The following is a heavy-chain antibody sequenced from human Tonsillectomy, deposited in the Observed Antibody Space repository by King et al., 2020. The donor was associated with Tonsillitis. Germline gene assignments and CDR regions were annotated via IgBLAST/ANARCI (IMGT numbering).Heavy chain of an antibody. CDR2: INPNSGGT. D-gene: IGHD6-19*01. CDR3: AREDVIAVAGGGWFDP. CDR1: GYTFSGYY. V-gene: IGHV1-2*02. J-gene: IGHJ5*02. Sequence: QLVQSGAEVKKLGASVKVSCKASGYTFSGYYMHWVRQAPGQGLEWMGWINPNSGGTKYAQKFQGRVTMTRDTSISTAYMELSRLRSDDTAVYYCAREDVIAVAGGGWFDPWGQGTLVTVSS.